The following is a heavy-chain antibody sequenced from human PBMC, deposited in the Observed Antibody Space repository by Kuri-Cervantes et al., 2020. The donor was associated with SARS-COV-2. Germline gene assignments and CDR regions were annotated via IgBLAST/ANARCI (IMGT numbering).Heavy chain of an antibody. CDR2: MNPDTGNA. CDR1: GYTFTSYG. CDR3: ANELGEIPFDI. Sequence: ASVKVSCKASGYTFTSYGISWVRQASGQGLEWMGWMNPDTGNAGYAQKFQGRVTMTRITSTSTAYMELNSLRAEDTAVYYCANELGEIPFDIWGQGTMVTVSS. V-gene: IGHV1-8*02. J-gene: IGHJ3*02. D-gene: IGHD3-10*01.